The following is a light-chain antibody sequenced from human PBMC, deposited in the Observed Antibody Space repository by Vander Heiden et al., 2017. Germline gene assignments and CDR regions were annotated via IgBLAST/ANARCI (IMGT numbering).Light chain of an antibody. J-gene: IGKJ2*01. CDR1: QSLLHRNGYNY. CDR3: RQALQTPAT. Sequence: DIVMTQSPLSLPVTPGEPASISCRSSQSLLHRNGYNYLDWYLQKPGQSPQLLIYLGSNRASGVPDRFSGSGSGTDFTLKISRVEAEDVGVYYCRQALQTPATFGQGTKMEIK. CDR2: LGS. V-gene: IGKV2-28*01.